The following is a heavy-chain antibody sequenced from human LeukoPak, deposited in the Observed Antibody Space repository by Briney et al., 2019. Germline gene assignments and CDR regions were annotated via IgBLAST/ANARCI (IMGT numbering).Heavy chain of an antibody. J-gene: IGHJ6*03. D-gene: IGHD3-10*01. CDR1: GGTFSSYA. CDR3: ASHLYRRARGDHYYYMDV. V-gene: IGHV1-69*05. CDR2: IIPIFGTA. Sequence: SVKVSCKASGGTFSSYAISWVRQAPGQGLEWMGRIIPIFGTANYAQKFQGRVTITTDESTSTAYMELSSLRSEDTAVYYCASHLYRRARGDHYYYMDVWGKGTTVTVSS.